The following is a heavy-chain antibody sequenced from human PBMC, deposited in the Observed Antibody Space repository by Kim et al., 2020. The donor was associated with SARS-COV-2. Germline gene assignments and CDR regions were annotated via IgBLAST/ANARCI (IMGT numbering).Heavy chain of an antibody. V-gene: IGHV1-18*01. CDR3: ARESVGATDYFDY. D-gene: IGHD1-26*01. J-gene: IGHJ4*02. Sequence: YAQKLQGRVTMTTDTSTSTAYMELRSLRSDDTAVYYCARESVGATDYFDYWGQGTLVTVSS.